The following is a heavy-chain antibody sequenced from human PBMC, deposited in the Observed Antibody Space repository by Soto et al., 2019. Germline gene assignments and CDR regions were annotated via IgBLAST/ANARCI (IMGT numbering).Heavy chain of an antibody. J-gene: IGHJ5*02. CDR3: ARDFSGPMDP. D-gene: IGHD3-10*01. CDR1: GYTLTNYY. CDR2: IYPSGGST. V-gene: IGHV1-46*01. Sequence: GAPVKGSCKASGYTLTNYYMHWGRQAPGQGLEWMGIIYPSGGSTRNAQKFQGRVTMTRDTSTSTVYMELSSLRSEDTAVYYCARDFSGPMDPWGQGTLVTVSS.